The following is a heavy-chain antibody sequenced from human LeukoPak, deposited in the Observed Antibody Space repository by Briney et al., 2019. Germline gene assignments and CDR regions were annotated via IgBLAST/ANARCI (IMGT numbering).Heavy chain of an antibody. CDR2: IRYDGNDK. D-gene: IGHD2-8*01. J-gene: IGHJ4*02. V-gene: IGHV3-30*02. CDR1: GLTFSTYG. Sequence: GXXLRLSCAASGLTFSTYGMHWVRQAPGKGLEGVAFIRYDGNDKYYADSVKGRFNIYRDNAKNTVFLQINRLRGEDTAMYYCAKDGCTNGVCTNDYWGQGTLVTVSP. CDR3: AKDGCTNGVCTNDY.